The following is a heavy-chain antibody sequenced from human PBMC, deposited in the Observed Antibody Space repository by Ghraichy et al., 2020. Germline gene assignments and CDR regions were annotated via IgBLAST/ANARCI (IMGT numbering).Heavy chain of an antibody. CDR1: GYTFTNYA. CDR3: ARAERAWLRPQYYYYGMDV. Sequence: ASVKVSCKASGYTFTNYAISWVRQAPGQGLEWRGWLSAYNGNTNYAQMLQGRVTMTTDTSTSTAYMELRSLRSDDAAVYFCARAERAWLRPQYYYYGMDVWGQGTTVTVSS. J-gene: IGHJ6*02. D-gene: IGHD5-12*01. CDR2: LSAYNGNT. V-gene: IGHV1-18*04.